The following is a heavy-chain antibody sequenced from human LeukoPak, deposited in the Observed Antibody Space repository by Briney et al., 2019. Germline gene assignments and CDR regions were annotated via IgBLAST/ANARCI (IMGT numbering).Heavy chain of an antibody. V-gene: IGHV1-18*01. CDR1: GYTFTSYG. CDR2: ISAYNGNT. D-gene: IGHD3-3*01. CDR3: ARVKGIFGVVNDFDY. J-gene: IGHJ4*02. Sequence: ASVKVSCKASGYTFTSYGISWVRQAPGQGLEWMGWISAYNGNTNYAQKLQGRVTMTTDTSTSTAYMELRSLRSDGTAVYYCARVKGIFGVVNDFDYWGQGTLVTVSS.